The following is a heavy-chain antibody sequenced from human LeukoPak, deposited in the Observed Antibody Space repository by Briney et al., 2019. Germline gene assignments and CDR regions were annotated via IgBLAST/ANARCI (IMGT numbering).Heavy chain of an antibody. Sequence: GGSLRLSCAASGFTFSSYDMHWVRQATGKGLEWVSAIGTAGDTYYPGSVKGRFTISRENAKNSLNLQMNSLRAGDTAVYYCARDQWLANYYYGMDVWGQGTTVTVSS. CDR3: ARDQWLANYYYGMDV. V-gene: IGHV3-13*01. CDR1: GFTFSSYD. D-gene: IGHD6-19*01. CDR2: IGTAGDT. J-gene: IGHJ6*02.